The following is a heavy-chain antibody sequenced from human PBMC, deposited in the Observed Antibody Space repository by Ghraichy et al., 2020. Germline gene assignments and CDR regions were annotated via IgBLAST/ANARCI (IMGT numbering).Heavy chain of an antibody. J-gene: IGHJ4*02. D-gene: IGHD6-13*01. CDR1: GYTFSGYY. CDR2: INPNSGGT. Sequence: ASVKVSCKASGYTFSGYYIHWVRQAPGQGLEWMGWINPNSGGTKYAQKFQGRVTMTRDTSISTANMELSSLRSDDTVIYYCARERAAAGSRSGSGYWGQGTLVTVSS. V-gene: IGHV1-2*02. CDR3: ARERAAAGSRSGSGY.